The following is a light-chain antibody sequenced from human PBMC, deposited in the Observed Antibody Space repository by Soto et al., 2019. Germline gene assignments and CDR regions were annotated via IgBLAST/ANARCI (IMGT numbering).Light chain of an antibody. CDR2: GAS. J-gene: IGKJ5*01. CDR3: HQYNNWPPIT. CDR1: QSVSSSY. Sequence: EIVLTQSPCTLSLSPGVRATLSCRASQSVSSSYLAWYQQKPGQAPRLLIYGASSRATGIPDRFSGSGSGTEFTLTISSLQSEDFAVYYCHQYNNWPPITFGQGTRLEIK. V-gene: IGKV3-20*01.